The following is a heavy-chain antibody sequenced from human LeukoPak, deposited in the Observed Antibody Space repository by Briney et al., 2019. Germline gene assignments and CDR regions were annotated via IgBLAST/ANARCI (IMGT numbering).Heavy chain of an antibody. CDR1: GFTFSGYS. CDR2: VSSTSSYI. J-gene: IGHJ1*01. Sequence: PGGSLRLSCAASGFTFSGYSMNWVRQAPGKGLEWVSSVSSTSSYIYYADSVKGRFTISRDNAKNSLDLQLNSLRAEDTAVYYCVKELEYFQHWGQGTLVTVSS. V-gene: IGHV3-21*01. CDR3: VKELEYFQH.